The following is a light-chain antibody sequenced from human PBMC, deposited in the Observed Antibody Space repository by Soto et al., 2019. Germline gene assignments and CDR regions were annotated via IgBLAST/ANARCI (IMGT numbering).Light chain of an antibody. V-gene: IGLV1-40*01. CDR3: QSYDTSLSAWV. Sequence: QPVLTQPPSVSGAPGQRVTISCTGSSSNIGADYDVHWYQQLPGTAPKLLIYGNSNRPSGVPDRFSGSKSGTSASLAITGLQAEDEADYYCQSYDTSLSAWVFGGGTKLTVL. CDR2: GNS. CDR1: SSNIGADYD. J-gene: IGLJ3*02.